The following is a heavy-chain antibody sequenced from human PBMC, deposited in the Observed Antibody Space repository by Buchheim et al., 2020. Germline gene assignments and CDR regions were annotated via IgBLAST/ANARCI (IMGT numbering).Heavy chain of an antibody. CDR3: AKELEDSSGYYWSSDYFYMDV. J-gene: IGHJ6*03. V-gene: IGHV3-30*18. D-gene: IGHD3-22*01. CDR1: GFAFTTYG. CDR2: MSYDGSDR. Sequence: QVQLVESGGGVVQPGRSLRLSCAASGFAFTTYGMHWVRQAPGKGLEWVAVMSYDGSDRYYADSVKGRFTISRDNSKNTLYLQMNSLRAEDTAVYYCAKELEDSSGYYWSSDYFYMDVWGKGTT.